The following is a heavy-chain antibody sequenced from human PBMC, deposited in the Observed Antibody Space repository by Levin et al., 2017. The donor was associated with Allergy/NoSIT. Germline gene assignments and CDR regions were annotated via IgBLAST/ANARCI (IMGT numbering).Heavy chain of an antibody. CDR3: ARDSGAYSYNVGG. CDR1: GYTFTDYY. Sequence: GGSLRLSCKASGYTFTDYYMHWVRQAPGQGLEWMGWINPNSGDTNYAQKFQGRVTMTRDTSISTAYMEVSRLRSDDTAVYYCARDSGAYSYNVGGWGQGTLVTVSS. D-gene: IGHD5-18*01. V-gene: IGHV1-2*02. J-gene: IGHJ4*02. CDR2: INPNSGDT.